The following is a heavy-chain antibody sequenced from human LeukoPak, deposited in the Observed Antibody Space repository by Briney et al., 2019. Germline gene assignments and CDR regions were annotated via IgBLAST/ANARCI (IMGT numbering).Heavy chain of an antibody. CDR2: ISAYNGYT. D-gene: IGHD5-24*01. V-gene: IGHV1-18*01. CDR3: ASVDGYFDFDY. Sequence: ASVRVSCKASGYTFSRYGISWVRQAPGQGLYWMGWISAYNGYTNFAQKVQGRVTMTTDTSTSTAFMELTSLRSDDTAVYYCASVDGYFDFDYWGQGTLVTVSS. J-gene: IGHJ4*02. CDR1: GYTFSRYG.